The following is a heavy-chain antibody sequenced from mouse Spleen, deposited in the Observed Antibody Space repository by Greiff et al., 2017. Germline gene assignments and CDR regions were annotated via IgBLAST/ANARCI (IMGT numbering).Heavy chain of an antibody. CDR3: ARETMIKTFDY. CDR2: IYPGDGDT. Sequence: QVQLQQSGPELVKPGASVKISCKASGYAFSSSWMNWVKQRPGKGLEWIGRIYPGDGDTNYNGKFKGKATLTADKSSSTAYMQLSSLTSEDSAVYFCARETMIKTFDYWGQGTTLTVSS. CDR1: GYAFSSSW. J-gene: IGHJ2*01. V-gene: IGHV1-82*01. D-gene: IGHD2-4*01.